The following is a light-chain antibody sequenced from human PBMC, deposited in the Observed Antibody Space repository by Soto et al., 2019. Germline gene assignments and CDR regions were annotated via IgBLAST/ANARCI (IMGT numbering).Light chain of an antibody. Sequence: QSVLTQPRSVSGSPGQSVTISCTGTSSGVGGYNYVSWYQQHPGKAPKLMIYDVSKRPSGVPDRFSGSKSGNTASLTISGLQAEDEADYYCCSYAGSYTFYVFGTGTKVTVL. V-gene: IGLV2-11*01. CDR3: CSYAGSYTFYV. CDR1: SSGVGGYNY. J-gene: IGLJ1*01. CDR2: DVS.